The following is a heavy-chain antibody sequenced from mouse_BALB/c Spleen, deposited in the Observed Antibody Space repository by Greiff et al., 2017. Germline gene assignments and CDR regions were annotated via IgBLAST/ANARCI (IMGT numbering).Heavy chain of an antibody. CDR1: GFTFSSYG. Sequence: EVHLVESGGDLVKPGGSLKLSCAASGFTFSSYGMSWVRQTPDKRLEWVATISSGGSYTYYPDSVKGRFTISRDNAKNTLYLQMSSLKSEDTAMYYCARDYGYEYYFDYWGQGTTLTVSS. V-gene: IGHV5-6*01. CDR3: ARDYGYEYYFDY. CDR2: ISSGGSYT. D-gene: IGHD2-2*01. J-gene: IGHJ2*01.